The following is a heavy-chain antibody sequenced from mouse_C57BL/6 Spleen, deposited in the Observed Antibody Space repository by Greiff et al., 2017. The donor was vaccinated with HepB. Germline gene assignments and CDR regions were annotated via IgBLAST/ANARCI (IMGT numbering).Heavy chain of an antibody. CDR2: INPSSGYT. D-gene: IGHD2-4*01. V-gene: IGHV1-7*01. CDR3: ARGDYDVEDAMDY. Sequence: QVQLQQSGAELAKPGASVKLSCKASGYTFTSYWMHWVKQRPGQGLEWIGYINPSSGYTKYNQKFKDKATLTADKSSSTAYMQLSSLTYEDSAVYYCARGDYDVEDAMDYWGQGTSVTVSS. J-gene: IGHJ4*01. CDR1: GYTFTSYW.